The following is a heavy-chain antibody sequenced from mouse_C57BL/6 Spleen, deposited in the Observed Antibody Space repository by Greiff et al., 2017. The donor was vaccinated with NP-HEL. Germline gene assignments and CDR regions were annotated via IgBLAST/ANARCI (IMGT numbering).Heavy chain of an antibody. CDR2: INPNNGGT. CDR1: GYTFTDYY. V-gene: IGHV1-26*01. J-gene: IGHJ2*01. Sequence: EVQLQQSGPELVKPGASVKISCKASGYTFTDYYMNWVKQSHGKSLEWIGDINPNNGGTSYNQKFKGKATLTVDKSSSTAYMELRSLTSEDSAVYYCARVHGYWGQGTTLTVSS. CDR3: ARVHGY.